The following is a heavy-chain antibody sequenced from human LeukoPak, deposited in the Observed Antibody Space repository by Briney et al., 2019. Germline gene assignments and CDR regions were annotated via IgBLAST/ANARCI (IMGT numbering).Heavy chain of an antibody. CDR1: GGSISSYC. Sequence: SETLSLTCTVSGGSISSYCWSWIRQPPGKGLEWIGYIYYSGSTNYNPSLKSRVTISVDTSKNQFSLKLSSVTAADTAVYYCARHRAVRSAFDIWGQGTMVTVSS. J-gene: IGHJ3*02. CDR3: ARHRAVRSAFDI. D-gene: IGHD3-10*01. V-gene: IGHV4-59*08. CDR2: IYYSGST.